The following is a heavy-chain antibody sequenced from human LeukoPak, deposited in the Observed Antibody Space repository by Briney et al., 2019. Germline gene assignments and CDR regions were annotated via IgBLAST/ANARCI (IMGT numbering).Heavy chain of an antibody. J-gene: IGHJ4*02. D-gene: IGHD1-26*01. CDR3: ARDIYSGSYYAAGDFDY. V-gene: IGHV1-2*02. CDR1: GYTFTGYS. CDR2: INPNSGGT. Sequence: ASLKVSCKASGYTFTGYSMHWVRQAPGQGLEWMGWINPNSGGTNYAQKFQGRVTMTRDTSTSTVYMELSSLRSEDTAVYYCARDIYSGSYYAAGDFDYWGQGTLVTVSS.